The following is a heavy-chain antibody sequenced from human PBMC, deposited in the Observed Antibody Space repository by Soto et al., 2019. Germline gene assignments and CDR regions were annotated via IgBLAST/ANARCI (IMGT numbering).Heavy chain of an antibody. CDR2: ISGSGGSP. Sequence: PGGSLRLSCVASGFTFSTYTMSWVRQAPGKGLEWVSVISGSGGSPSYADSVQGRFSISRDNPKNTLYLQMNSLRGEDTSMYYCAKARCSTTNCYIPYYWGQGTLVTVSS. J-gene: IGHJ4*02. CDR1: GFTFSTYT. D-gene: IGHD2-2*01. V-gene: IGHV3-23*01. CDR3: AKARCSTTNCYIPYY.